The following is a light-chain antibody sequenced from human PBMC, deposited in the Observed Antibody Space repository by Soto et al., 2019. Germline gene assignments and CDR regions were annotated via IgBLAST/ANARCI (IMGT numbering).Light chain of an antibody. J-gene: IGKJ3*01. Sequence: DIQMTQSPSSLSASVGDRVTITCRASQSISSYLNWYQQKPGKAPELLIFAASSVPSEVPSRFSGSGSGTDFTLAISSLQPEDVATYYCQQSYGSPPFTFGPGTKVDIK. CDR1: QSISSY. V-gene: IGKV1-39*01. CDR2: AAS. CDR3: QQSYGSPPFT.